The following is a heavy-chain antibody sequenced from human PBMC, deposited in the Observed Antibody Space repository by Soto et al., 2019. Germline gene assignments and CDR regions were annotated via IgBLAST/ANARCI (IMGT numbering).Heavy chain of an antibody. CDR3: AKGVYGDYT. CDR1: GFTFSSYA. D-gene: IGHD4-17*01. J-gene: IGHJ4*02. CDR2: INNSGGST. V-gene: IGHV3-23*01. Sequence: EVRLLESGGGLVQPGESLRLSCTASGFTFSSYAMTWVRQAPGKGLEWVSGINNSGGSTFYADSVKGRFTISRDNSNNKFYLQMSCLRAEDTAVYYCAKGVYGDYTWGQGALVTVSS.